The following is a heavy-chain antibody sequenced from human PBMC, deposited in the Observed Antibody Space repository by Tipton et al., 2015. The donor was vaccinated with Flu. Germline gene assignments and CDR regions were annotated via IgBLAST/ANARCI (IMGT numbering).Heavy chain of an antibody. CDR3: ATPLSGYSSSWFY. Sequence: CAASGFTVSSNYMSWVRQAPGKGLEWVSVIYSGGSTYYADSVKGRFTISRDNSKNTLYLQMNSLRAEDTAVYYCATPLSGYSSSWFYWGQGTLVTVSS. D-gene: IGHD6-13*01. J-gene: IGHJ4*02. CDR2: IYSGGST. CDR1: GFTVSSNY. V-gene: IGHV3-53*01.